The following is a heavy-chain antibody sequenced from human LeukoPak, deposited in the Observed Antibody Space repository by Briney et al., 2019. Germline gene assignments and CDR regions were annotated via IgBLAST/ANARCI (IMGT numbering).Heavy chain of an antibody. V-gene: IGHV1-69*01. J-gene: IGHJ4*02. CDR1: GGTFSSYA. CDR2: IIPIFGTA. D-gene: IGHD6-19*01. CDR3: AKDGGITVAGTFDY. Sequence: ASVKVSCKASGGTFSSYAISWVRQAPGQGLEWMGGIIPIFGTANYAQKFQGRVTITADESTSTAYMELSSLRSEDTAVYYCAKDGGITVAGTFDYWGQGILVTVS.